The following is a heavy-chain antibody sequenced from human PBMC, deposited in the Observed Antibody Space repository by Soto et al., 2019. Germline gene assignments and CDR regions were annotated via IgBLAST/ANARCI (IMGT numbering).Heavy chain of an antibody. J-gene: IGHJ6*02. V-gene: IGHV3-30-3*01. CDR1: GFTFSSYA. Sequence: GGSLRLSCASSGFTFSSYAMHLVRQAPGKGLEWVALISYDGSDKDYADSVKGRFTISRDNSRNTLFLQMNNLRAEDTAVYYCARFYYDSSGYLPSPYYYYYGMDVWGQGTTVTVSS. D-gene: IGHD3-22*01. CDR3: ARFYYDSSGYLPSPYYYYYGMDV. CDR2: ISYDGSDK.